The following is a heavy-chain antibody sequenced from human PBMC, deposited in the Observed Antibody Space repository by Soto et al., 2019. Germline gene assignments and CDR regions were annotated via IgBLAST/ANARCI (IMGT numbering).Heavy chain of an antibody. CDR2: IYYSGST. V-gene: IGHV4-31*03. J-gene: IGHJ6*02. D-gene: IGHD6-13*01. Sequence: QVQLQESGPGLVKPSQTLSLTCTVSGGSISSGGYYWSWIRQHPGKGLEWIGYIYYSGSTYYNPSLKSRVTISVDTSKNQFSLKLSSVTAADTAVYYCARIEAGAAAGSREGSYYYYGMDVWGQGTTVTVSS. CDR3: ARIEAGAAAGSREGSYYYYGMDV. CDR1: GGSISSGGYY.